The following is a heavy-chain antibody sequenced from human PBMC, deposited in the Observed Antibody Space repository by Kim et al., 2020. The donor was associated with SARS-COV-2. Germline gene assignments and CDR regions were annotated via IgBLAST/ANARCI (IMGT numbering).Heavy chain of an antibody. V-gene: IGHV4-31*02. J-gene: IGHJ3*02. D-gene: IGHD3-10*01. CDR3: ARDTPKSGSPGSGAFDI. Sequence: LKSRVTISVDTSKNQFSLKLSSVTAADTAVYYCARDTPKSGSPGSGAFDIWGQGTMVTVSS.